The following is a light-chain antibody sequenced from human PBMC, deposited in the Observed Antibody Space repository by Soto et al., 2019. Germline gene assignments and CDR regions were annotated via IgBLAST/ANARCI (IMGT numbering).Light chain of an antibody. Sequence: QYVLTQPASVSGSPGQSITISCTGTSSDVGDYKYVSWYQKHPGKAPKALIYEVSNRPSGVSNRFSVSKSGNTASLTISGLQAEDESDYYCSLYTTRNTLVFGPGTKVTVL. CDR2: EVS. J-gene: IGLJ1*01. V-gene: IGLV2-14*01. CDR3: SLYTTRNTLV. CDR1: SSDVGDYKY.